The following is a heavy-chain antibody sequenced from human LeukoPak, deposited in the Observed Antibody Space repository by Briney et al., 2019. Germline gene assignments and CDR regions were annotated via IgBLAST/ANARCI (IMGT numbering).Heavy chain of an antibody. Sequence: ASVKVSCKASGYTFKDYYIHWVRQAPGQGLEWMGWINPHNGGANYAQKFQGRVTMPRDTSISTAYMELSSLRSDDTAVYYCTRAPCSGGSCILDYWGQGTLVTVSS. J-gene: IGHJ4*02. V-gene: IGHV1-2*02. CDR1: GYTFKDYY. CDR3: TRAPCSGGSCILDY. CDR2: INPHNGGA. D-gene: IGHD2-15*01.